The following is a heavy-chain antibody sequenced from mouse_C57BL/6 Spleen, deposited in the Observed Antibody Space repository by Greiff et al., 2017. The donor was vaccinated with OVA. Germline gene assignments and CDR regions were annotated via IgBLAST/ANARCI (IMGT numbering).Heavy chain of an antibody. Sequence: VQLQQSGPELVKPGASVKISCKASGYSFTGYYMNWVKQSPEKSLEWIGEINPSTGGTTYNQKFKAKATLTVDKSSSTAYMQLKSLTSEDSAVYYCATLYDGYCWGQGTLVTVSA. J-gene: IGHJ3*01. CDR2: INPSTGGT. CDR3: ATLYDGYC. D-gene: IGHD2-3*01. V-gene: IGHV1-42*01. CDR1: GYSFTGYY.